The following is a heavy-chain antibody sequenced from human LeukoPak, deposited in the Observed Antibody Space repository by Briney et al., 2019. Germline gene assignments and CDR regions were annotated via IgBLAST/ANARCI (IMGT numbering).Heavy chain of an antibody. D-gene: IGHD5-12*01. CDR3: AISGYSGYPLRELDY. Sequence: GESLKISCKGSGYSFTSYWIGWVRQMPGKGLEWMGIIYPGDSDTRYSPSFQGQVTISADKSINTAYLHWSSLKASDTAMYYCAISGYSGYPLRELDYWGQGTLVTVSS. CDR1: GYSFTSYW. CDR2: IYPGDSDT. V-gene: IGHV5-51*01. J-gene: IGHJ4*02.